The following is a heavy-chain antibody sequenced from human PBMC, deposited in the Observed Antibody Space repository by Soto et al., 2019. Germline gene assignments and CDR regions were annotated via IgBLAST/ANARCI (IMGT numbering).Heavy chain of an antibody. D-gene: IGHD3-16*02. CDR1: GGSFIGYY. CDR2: INPTGST. V-gene: IGHV4-34*01. J-gene: IGHJ5*02. CDR3: ARANGLRLGELSWGGPNWFDP. Sequence: QVRLQQWGAGLLKPSETLSLTCAVYGGSFIGYYWSWIRQPPGKGLEWIGEINPTGSTNYNPSLKSRVTILRDTSKNQFSLKLSSVTGAGTAMYYCARANGLRLGELSWGGPNWFDPWGQGTLVTVSS.